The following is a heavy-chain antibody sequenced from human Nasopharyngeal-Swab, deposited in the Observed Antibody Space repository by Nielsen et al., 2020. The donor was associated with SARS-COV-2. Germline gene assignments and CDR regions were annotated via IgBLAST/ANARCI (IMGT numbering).Heavy chain of an antibody. CDR2: IYHSGST. Sequence: WIRQPPGKGLEWIGHIYHSGSTNYSPSLKSRVTISVDTSKNQFSLKLSSVTAADTAVYYCARAAYNTIGWFDPWGQGTLVTVSS. V-gene: IGHV4-59*01. D-gene: IGHD3-3*01. CDR3: ARAAYNTIGWFDP. J-gene: IGHJ5*02.